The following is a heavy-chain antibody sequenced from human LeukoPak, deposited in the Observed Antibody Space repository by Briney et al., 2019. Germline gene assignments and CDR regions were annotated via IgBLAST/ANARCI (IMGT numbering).Heavy chain of an antibody. CDR3: AKVHISMRVVIDYFDY. J-gene: IGHJ4*02. CDR1: GFTFTNYA. D-gene: IGHD3-22*01. V-gene: IGHV3-23*01. CDR2: ISGSGGRT. Sequence: PGGSLRLSCAASGFTFTNYAMSWVRQAPGKGLEWVSIISGSGGRTYYADSVKGRFTISRDNSKNTLYLQMNSLRAEDTAVYYCAKVHISMRVVIDYFDYWGQGTLVTVSS.